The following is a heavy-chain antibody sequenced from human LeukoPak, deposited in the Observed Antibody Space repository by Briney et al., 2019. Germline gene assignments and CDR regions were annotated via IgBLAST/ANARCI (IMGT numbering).Heavy chain of an antibody. D-gene: IGHD3-22*01. CDR2: MNPNSGTT. CDR3: ARGKDYDSSGYYYDAFDI. Sequence: ASVKVSCKASGYTFTSYDINWVRQATGQGLEWMGWMNPNSGTTGYAQKFQGRVTMTRNTSISTSYMELSSLRSEDTAVYYCARGKDYDSSGYYYDAFDIWGQGTMVTVSS. V-gene: IGHV1-8*01. CDR1: GYTFTSYD. J-gene: IGHJ3*02.